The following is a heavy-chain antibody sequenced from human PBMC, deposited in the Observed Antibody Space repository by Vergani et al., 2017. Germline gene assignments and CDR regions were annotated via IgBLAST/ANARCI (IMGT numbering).Heavy chain of an antibody. CDR1: GFTFSSYA. Sequence: EVPLLESGGGLVRPGGSLRLSCAASGFTFSSYAMTWVRQAPGKGLEWVSVISASSSTTYYADSVKGRFTISRDNSKKMLYLQMDSLRPEDAAVYYCAKGFIAAAVNFYSWGQGTLVSVSS. D-gene: IGHD6-13*01. CDR2: ISASSSTT. CDR3: AKGFIAAAVNFYS. V-gene: IGHV3-23*01. J-gene: IGHJ4*02.